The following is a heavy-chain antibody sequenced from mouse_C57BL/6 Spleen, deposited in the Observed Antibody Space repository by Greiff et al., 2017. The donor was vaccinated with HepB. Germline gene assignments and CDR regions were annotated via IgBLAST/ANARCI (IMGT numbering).Heavy chain of an antibody. CDR1: GYAFSSYW. V-gene: IGHV1-80*01. CDR2: IYPGDGDT. CDR3: ARWLLLYYYAMDY. Sequence: VKLQESGAELVKPGASVKISCKASGYAFSSYWMNWVKQRPGKGLEWIGQIYPGDGDTNYNGKFKGKATLTADKSSSTAYMQLSSLTSEDSAVYFCARWLLLYYYAMDYWGQGTSVTVSS. D-gene: IGHD2-3*01. J-gene: IGHJ4*01.